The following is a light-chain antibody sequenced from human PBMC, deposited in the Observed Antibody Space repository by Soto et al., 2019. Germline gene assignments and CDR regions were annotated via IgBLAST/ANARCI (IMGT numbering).Light chain of an antibody. CDR1: QSISSW. J-gene: IGKJ3*01. V-gene: IGKV1-5*03. CDR3: QQYNSYPFT. CDR2: KAS. Sequence: DIQMTQSPSTLSASVGDRVTITCRASQSISSWLAWYQQKPGKAPKLLIYKASSLESGVRSKFSGSESGTDFTLTIRSLQPNDFATYYCQQYNSYPFTFGPGTKVDIK.